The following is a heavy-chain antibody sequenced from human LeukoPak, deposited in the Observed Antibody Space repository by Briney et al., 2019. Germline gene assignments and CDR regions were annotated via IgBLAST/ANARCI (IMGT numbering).Heavy chain of an antibody. CDR1: GFIFSNYW. CDR3: AKEMATIRAFDF. D-gene: IGHD5-24*01. Sequence: GGSLRLSCAASGFIFSNYWMHWVRQAPGKGLVWVSRINGDGSNTIYADSVKGRFTISRDNAKNTLYLQMNSLTAEDTAVYYCAKEMATIRAFDFWGQGTMVTVSS. J-gene: IGHJ3*01. V-gene: IGHV3-74*01. CDR2: INGDGSNT.